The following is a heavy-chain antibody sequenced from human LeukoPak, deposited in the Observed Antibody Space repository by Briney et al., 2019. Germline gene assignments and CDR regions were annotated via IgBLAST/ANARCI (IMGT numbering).Heavy chain of an antibody. Sequence: PGGSLRLSCAASGFTFSSYGMHWVRQAPGKGLEWVAVISQDGSDRHYTDSVKGRFTISRDNSRNTLYLEMNSLRAGDTAVYYCVREPGPGYFDYWGRGTLVTVSS. D-gene: IGHD6-13*01. CDR3: VREPGPGYFDY. J-gene: IGHJ4*02. V-gene: IGHV3-30*03. CDR1: GFTFSSYG. CDR2: ISQDGSDR.